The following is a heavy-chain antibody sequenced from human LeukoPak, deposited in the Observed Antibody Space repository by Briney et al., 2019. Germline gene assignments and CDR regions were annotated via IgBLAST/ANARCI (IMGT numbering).Heavy chain of an antibody. J-gene: IGHJ5*02. V-gene: IGHV4-61*01. Sequence: PSETLSLTCTLSGGSISSSSYYWSWIRQPPGKGLEWIGYIYYSGSTNYNPSLKSRVTISVDTSKNQFSLKLSSVTAADTAVYYCARVRYYDSSGYRWFDPWGQGTLVTVSS. CDR1: GGSISSSSYY. D-gene: IGHD3-22*01. CDR3: ARVRYYDSSGYRWFDP. CDR2: IYYSGST.